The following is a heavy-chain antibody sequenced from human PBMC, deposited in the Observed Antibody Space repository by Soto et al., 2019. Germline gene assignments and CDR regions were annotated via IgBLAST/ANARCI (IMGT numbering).Heavy chain of an antibody. J-gene: IGHJ4*02. CDR2: INHSGST. D-gene: IGHD4-17*01. Sequence: SETLSLTCAVYGGSFSGYYWSWIRQPPGKGLEWIGEINHSGSTNYILSLKRRVTILVDLSKNRFSLRLSSVTTADTALYYCARTTAVPNTLRSRYFFDYWGQGTLVTVSS. CDR1: GGSFSGYY. V-gene: IGHV4-34*01. CDR3: ARTTAVPNTLRSRYFFDY.